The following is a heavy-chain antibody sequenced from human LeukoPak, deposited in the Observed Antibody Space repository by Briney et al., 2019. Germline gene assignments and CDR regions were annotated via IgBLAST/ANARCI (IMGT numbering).Heavy chain of an antibody. D-gene: IGHD4-11*01. J-gene: IGHJ6*03. CDR2: IYSSGST. CDR1: GVSISSYY. Sequence: PSETLSLTCTVSGVSISSYYWSWVRQPAGKGLEWVGRIYSSGSTNYNPSLKSRVTMSVDTSKNQFSLKQSYVPAADTAVFYYARDPQATVTTSYYMAGCGKGRSVTVSS. V-gene: IGHV4-4*07. CDR3: ARDPQATVTTSYYMAG.